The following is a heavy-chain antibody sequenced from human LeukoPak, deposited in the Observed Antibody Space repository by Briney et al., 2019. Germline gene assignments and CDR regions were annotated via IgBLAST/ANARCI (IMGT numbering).Heavy chain of an antibody. CDR2: STAYNGNT. CDR1: GYTFNTYG. V-gene: IGHV1-18*01. D-gene: IGHD2-2*01. CDR3: AREYWGSTRCYGVDY. Sequence: GSSVKVSCKASGYTFNTYGISWVRQAPGQGLEWMGWSTAYNGNTIYAQNLQGRVTMTTDTSTTTAYLQLRGLRADDTAVYYCAREYWGSTRCYGVDYWGQGTLVTVSS. J-gene: IGHJ4*02.